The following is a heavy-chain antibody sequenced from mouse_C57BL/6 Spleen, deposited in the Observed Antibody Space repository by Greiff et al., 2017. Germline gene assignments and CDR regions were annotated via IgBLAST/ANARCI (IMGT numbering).Heavy chain of an antibody. D-gene: IGHD2-5*01. Sequence: VQLQQSGAELVRPGTSVKMSCKASGYTFTNYWIGWAKQRPGHGLEWIGDIYPGGGYTNYTEKFKGKATLTADKSSSTAYMQFSSLTSEGSASYYGARGRSNYGAMDYWGQGTSVTVSS. V-gene: IGHV1-63*01. CDR1: GYTFTNYW. CDR3: ARGRSNYGAMDY. CDR2: IYPGGGYT. J-gene: IGHJ4*01.